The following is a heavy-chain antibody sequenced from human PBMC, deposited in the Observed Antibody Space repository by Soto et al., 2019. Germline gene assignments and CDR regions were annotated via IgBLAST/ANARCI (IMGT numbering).Heavy chain of an antibody. CDR3: ATGSFTSTGGRIGYHYNAMDV. CDR2: IIPIFGPA. D-gene: IGHD1-1*01. CDR1: GGTFSSHS. V-gene: IGHV1-69*13. Sequence: ASVKVSCKSSGGTFSSHSINWVRQAPGQGLEWMGGIIPIFGPANFAKNFQGRVTITADESTTTAYMELSSLTSEGTAVYYCATGSFTSTGGRIGYHYNAMDVWGQGTTVTVSS. J-gene: IGHJ6*02.